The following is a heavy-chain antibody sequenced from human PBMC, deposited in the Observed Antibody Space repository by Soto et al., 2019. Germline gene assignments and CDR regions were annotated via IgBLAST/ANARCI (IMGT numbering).Heavy chain of an antibody. V-gene: IGHV4-34*01. CDR3: ARGRGDSGYCSSTSCAPFDY. CDR1: GGSFSGYY. Sequence: SETLSLTCAVYGGSFSGYYWSWIRQPPGKGLEWIGEINHSGSTNYNPSLKSRVTISVDTSKNQFSLKLSSVTAADTAVYYCARGRGDSGYCSSTSCAPFDYWGQGTLVTVSS. D-gene: IGHD2-2*01. J-gene: IGHJ4*02. CDR2: INHSGST.